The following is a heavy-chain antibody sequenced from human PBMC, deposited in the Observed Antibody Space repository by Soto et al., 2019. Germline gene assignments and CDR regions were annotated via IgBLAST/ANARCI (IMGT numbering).Heavy chain of an antibody. D-gene: IGHD3-16*01. J-gene: IGHJ4*02. CDR3: ARRGDYAPESPFDY. Sequence: GASVKVSCKASGGTFSSYAISWVRQAPGQGLEWMGGIIPIFGTANYAQKFQGRVTITADESTSTAYMELSSLRSEDTAVYYCARRGDYAPESPFDYWGQGTLVTVSS. CDR2: IIPIFGTA. CDR1: GGTFSSYA. V-gene: IGHV1-69*13.